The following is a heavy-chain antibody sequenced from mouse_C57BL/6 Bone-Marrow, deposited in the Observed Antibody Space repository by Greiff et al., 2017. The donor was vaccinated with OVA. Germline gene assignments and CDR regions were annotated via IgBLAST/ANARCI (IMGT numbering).Heavy chain of an antibody. J-gene: IGHJ2*01. D-gene: IGHD2-3*01. CDR2: IWGDGST. Sequence: VKLQESGPGLVAPSQSLSITCTVSGFSLTSYGVSWVRQPPGKGLEWLGVIWGDGSTNYHSALLSRLIISKDNSKSQMYLQLNSLQTVYTATYYCAKHTWLLFFYYWGQGTTLTVSS. CDR3: AKHTWLLFFYY. V-gene: IGHV2-3*01. CDR1: GFSLTSYG.